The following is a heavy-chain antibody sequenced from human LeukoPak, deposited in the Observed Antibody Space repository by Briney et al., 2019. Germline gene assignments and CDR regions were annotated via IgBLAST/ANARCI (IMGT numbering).Heavy chain of an antibody. CDR3: AKDDIAVAGTFDY. CDR1: GYTFTSYG. V-gene: IGHV1-18*01. J-gene: IGHJ4*02. D-gene: IGHD6-19*01. Sequence: ASVRVSCKASGYTFTSYGISWVRQAPGQGLEWMGWITTYNGNTNYAQKLQGRVTMTTDTSTSTAYMELRSLRSDNTAVYYCAKDDIAVAGTFDYGGQGTLVTVSA. CDR2: ITTYNGNT.